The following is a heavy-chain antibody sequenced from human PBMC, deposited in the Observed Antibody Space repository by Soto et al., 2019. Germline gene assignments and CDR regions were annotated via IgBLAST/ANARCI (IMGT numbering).Heavy chain of an antibody. CDR3: ARHPPIARFENGLDV. CDR1: GGSISGYY. V-gene: IGHV4-59*08. Sequence: VQLQESGPGLVKPSETLSLTCTFSGGSISGYYCSWIRQPPGKGLEWIGYMYYKGNTIYSPSLNRRVTISVDTAKNQFSLKLTSVTAADTAVYYCARHPPIARFENGLDVWGQGTMVTVSS. CDR2: MYYKGNT. D-gene: IGHD3-3*01. J-gene: IGHJ6*02.